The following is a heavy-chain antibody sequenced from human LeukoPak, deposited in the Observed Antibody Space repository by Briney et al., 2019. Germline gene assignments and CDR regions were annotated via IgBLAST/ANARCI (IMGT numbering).Heavy chain of an antibody. Sequence: PGGSLRLSCAASGFTFIDYYMSWIRQAPGKGREWVSYISRIGSTIYYADSVKGRFTISRDNAKNSLYLQMNSLRAEDTAVYYCARDIYRGNGWYEYWYFDLWGRGTLVTVSS. CDR2: ISRIGSTI. CDR3: ARDIYRGNGWYEYWYFDL. V-gene: IGHV3-11*01. J-gene: IGHJ2*01. CDR1: GFTFIDYY. D-gene: IGHD6-19*01.